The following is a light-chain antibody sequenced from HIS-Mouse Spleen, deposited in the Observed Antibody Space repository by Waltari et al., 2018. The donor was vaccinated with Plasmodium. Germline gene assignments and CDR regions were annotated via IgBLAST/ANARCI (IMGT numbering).Light chain of an antibody. CDR2: EDS. CDR3: YSTDSSGNHRV. Sequence: SYELTQPPSVSVSPGQTARITCSGDASPKKYAYWYQQKSGQAPVLVIYEDSKRPSGIPERFSGSRSGTMATLTISGAQVEDEADYYCYSTDSSGNHRVFGGGTKLTVL. J-gene: IGLJ3*02. CDR1: ASPKKY. V-gene: IGLV3-10*01.